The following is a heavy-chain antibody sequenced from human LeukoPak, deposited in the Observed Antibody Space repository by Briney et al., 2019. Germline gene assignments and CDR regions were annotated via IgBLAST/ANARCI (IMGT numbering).Heavy chain of an antibody. J-gene: IGHJ2*01. CDR2: IYSGGTT. D-gene: IGHD3-10*01. Sequence: AGGSLRLSCAPSGLAVSSTFMSWVRQAPGRGLGWVSIIYSGGTTHYADSVKGRFTISRDNAKNMLYLQMDSLRVGDTAIYYCAGNTDYYGSGTYGYFDHWGRGTLVTVSS. CDR1: GLAVSSTF. CDR3: AGNTDYYGSGTYGYFDH. V-gene: IGHV3-53*01.